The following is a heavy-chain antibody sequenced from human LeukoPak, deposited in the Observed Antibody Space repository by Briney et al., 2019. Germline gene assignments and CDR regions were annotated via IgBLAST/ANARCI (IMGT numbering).Heavy chain of an antibody. V-gene: IGHV3-21*01. CDR2: ISSSSSYI. Sequence: ETLSLTCTVSGGSVSSGSYYWSWVRQPPGKGLEWVSSISSSSSYIYYADSVKGRFTISRDNAKNSLYLQMNSLRAEDTAVYYCARVFSSGWTVDYWGQGTLVTVSS. J-gene: IGHJ4*02. CDR3: ARVFSSGWTVDY. CDR1: GGSVSSGSYY. D-gene: IGHD6-19*01.